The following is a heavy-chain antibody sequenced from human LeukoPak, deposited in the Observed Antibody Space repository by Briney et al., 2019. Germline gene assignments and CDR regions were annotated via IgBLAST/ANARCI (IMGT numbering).Heavy chain of an antibody. Sequence: PGGSLRLSCAASGFTFSSYEMNWVRQAPGKGLDWVSYISSSANTICYADSVKGRFTISRDNAKNSLYLQMNSLRAEDTAVYYCARDPYGPTYYFDSWGQGTLVTVSS. CDR2: ISSSANTI. CDR3: ARDPYGPTYYFDS. D-gene: IGHD3-16*01. CDR1: GFTFSSYE. J-gene: IGHJ4*02. V-gene: IGHV3-48*03.